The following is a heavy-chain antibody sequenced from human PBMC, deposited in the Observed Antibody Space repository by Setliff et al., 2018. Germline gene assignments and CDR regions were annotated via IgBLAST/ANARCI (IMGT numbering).Heavy chain of an antibody. D-gene: IGHD6-13*01. V-gene: IGHV3-23*03. CDR3: ARCSSWHGHYPHFNY. Sequence: PGGSLRLSCAASGLTFSSDAMTWVRQTPGKGLEWVSVISSDGSSIYYADSVKGRFTISRDNSKSTLYLQMNSLRAEDTAIYYCARCSSWHGHYPHFNYWGQGTLVTVSS. J-gene: IGHJ4*02. CDR2: ISSDGSSI. CDR1: GLTFSSDA.